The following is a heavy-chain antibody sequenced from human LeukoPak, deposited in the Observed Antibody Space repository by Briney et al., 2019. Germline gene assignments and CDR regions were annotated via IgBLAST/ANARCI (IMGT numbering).Heavy chain of an antibody. Sequence: SETLSLTCTVSGGSISSYYWSWIRQPPGKGLEWIGYIYYSGSTNYNPSLKSRVTISVDTSKNQFSLKLSSVTAADTAVYYCARGAPYYDFWSGSPYYYYGMDVWGQGTTVTVSS. D-gene: IGHD3-3*01. V-gene: IGHV4-59*08. CDR1: GGSISSYY. J-gene: IGHJ6*02. CDR3: ARGAPYYDFWSGSPYYYYGMDV. CDR2: IYYSGST.